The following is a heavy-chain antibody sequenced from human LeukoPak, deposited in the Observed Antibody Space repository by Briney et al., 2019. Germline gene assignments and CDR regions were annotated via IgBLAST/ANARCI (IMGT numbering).Heavy chain of an antibody. Sequence: GGSLRLSCAASGFTFSSYAMHWVRQAPGKGLEWVAVIWYDGSNKYYADSVKGRFTISRDNSKNTLYLQMNSLRAEDTAVYYCARERGGSSPAQDYYGMDVWGQGTTVTVSS. V-gene: IGHV3-33*08. CDR1: GFTFSSYA. CDR3: ARERGGSSPAQDYYGMDV. J-gene: IGHJ6*02. CDR2: IWYDGSNK. D-gene: IGHD3-16*01.